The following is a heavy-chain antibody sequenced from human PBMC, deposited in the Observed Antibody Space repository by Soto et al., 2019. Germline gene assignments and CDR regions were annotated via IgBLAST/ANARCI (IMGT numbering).Heavy chain of an antibody. D-gene: IGHD6-13*01. CDR3: CRDIATP. Sequence: GGSLRLSCAASGFTFSDSAVHWVRQASGKGLEWVGRIRNKANSYATLYAASVEGRFTVSRDDSKNTAYLQMNSLKVEDSAVYYCCRDIATPWGQGTLVTVSS. CDR2: IRNKANSYAT. V-gene: IGHV3-73*01. J-gene: IGHJ4*02. CDR1: GFTFSDSA.